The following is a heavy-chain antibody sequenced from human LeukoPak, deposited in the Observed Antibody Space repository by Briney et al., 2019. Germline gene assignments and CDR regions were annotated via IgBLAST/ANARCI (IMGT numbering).Heavy chain of an antibody. Sequence: GGSLRLSCAASGFTFSSYWTHWVRQAPGKGLVWVSRINNVGSSTTYADSVKGRFTISRDNAKNTLYLQMNSLRVEDTALYYCAKDLYSSGWTYFDYWGQGTLVTVSS. CDR2: INNVGSST. CDR3: AKDLYSSGWTYFDY. J-gene: IGHJ4*02. V-gene: IGHV3-74*01. D-gene: IGHD6-19*01. CDR1: GFTFSSYW.